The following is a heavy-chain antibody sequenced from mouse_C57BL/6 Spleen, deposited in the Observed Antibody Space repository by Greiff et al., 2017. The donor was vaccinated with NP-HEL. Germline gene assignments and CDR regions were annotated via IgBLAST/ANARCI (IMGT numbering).Heavy chain of an antibody. Sequence: VQLQQSGPVLVKPGASVKMSCKASGYTFTDYYMNWVKQSHGKSLEWIGVINPYNGGTSYNQKFTGKATLTVDKSSSTAYKELNSLTSEDSAVNDCARRGGRGYFDCWGQGTTRTVSS. CDR3: ARRGGRGYFDC. CDR2: INPYNGGT. J-gene: IGHJ2*01. D-gene: IGHD3-3*01. V-gene: IGHV1-19*01. CDR1: GYTFTDYY.